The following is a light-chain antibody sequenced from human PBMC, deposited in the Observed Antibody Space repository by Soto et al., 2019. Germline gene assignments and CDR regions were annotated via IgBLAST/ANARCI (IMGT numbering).Light chain of an antibody. V-gene: IGKV3-11*01. CDR1: QSISNY. Sequence: EIMLTQSPSTLSLSPGETATLSCRASQSISNYLAWYQHKPGQAPRLLIFDASNRATGIPARFSGSGSGTDFTLTISGLEPEDFAIYYCQQRRSWPPTITFGQGTRLEIK. J-gene: IGKJ5*01. CDR3: QQRRSWPPTIT. CDR2: DAS.